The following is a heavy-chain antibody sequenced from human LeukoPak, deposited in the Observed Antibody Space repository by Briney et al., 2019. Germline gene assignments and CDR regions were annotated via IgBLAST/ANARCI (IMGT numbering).Heavy chain of an antibody. D-gene: IGHD6-13*01. Sequence: ASVKVSCKASGYTFTSYYMHWVRQAPGQGLEWMGIINPSGGSTSYAQKFQGRVTMTRDTSTSTVYMELSSLRSEDTAVYYCARDWIKRVSAAGSSAGYYMDVWGKGTTVTISS. J-gene: IGHJ6*03. V-gene: IGHV1-46*01. CDR2: INPSGGST. CDR1: GYTFTSYY. CDR3: ARDWIKRVSAAGSSAGYYMDV.